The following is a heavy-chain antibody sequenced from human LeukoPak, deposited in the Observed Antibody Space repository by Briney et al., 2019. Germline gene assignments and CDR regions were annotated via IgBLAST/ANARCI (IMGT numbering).Heavy chain of an antibody. CDR3: AKVQWLHYYFDY. Sequence: GGSLRLSCAASGFTFSSYAMSWVRQAPGKGLEWVSAISGSGGGTYYADSVKGRFTISRDNSKNTLYLQMNSLRAEDTAVYYCAKVQWLHYYFDYWGQGTLVTVSS. V-gene: IGHV3-23*01. CDR2: ISGSGGGT. CDR1: GFTFSSYA. D-gene: IGHD5-12*01. J-gene: IGHJ4*02.